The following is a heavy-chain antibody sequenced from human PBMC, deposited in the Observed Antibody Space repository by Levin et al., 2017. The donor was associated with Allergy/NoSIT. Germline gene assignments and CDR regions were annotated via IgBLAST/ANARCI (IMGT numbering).Heavy chain of an antibody. J-gene: IGHJ6*03. CDR2: ISSSSSYT. V-gene: IGHV3-11*05. D-gene: IGHD3-10*01. CDR1: GFTFSDYY. CDR3: ARVKGSGKSDMDV. Sequence: GGSLRLSCAASGFTFSDYYMSWIRQAPGKGLEWVSYISSSSSYTNYADSVKGRFTISRDNAKNSLYLQMNSLRAEDTAVYYCARVKGSGKSDMDVWGKGTTVTVSS.